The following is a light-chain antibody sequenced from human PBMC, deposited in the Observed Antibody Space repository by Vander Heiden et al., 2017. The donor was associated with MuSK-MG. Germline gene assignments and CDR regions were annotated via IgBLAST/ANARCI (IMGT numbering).Light chain of an antibody. CDR3: QQSDSTPPYT. CDR2: AAS. V-gene: IGKV1-39*01. J-gene: IGKJ2*01. CDR1: QTISSY. Sequence: DIQMTQSPSSLSASVGDRVTITCRASQTISSYLNWYQQKPGKAPKLLIYAASSLQRGVPSRFSGSGYGTDFTLTISSLQPEDFATYYCQQSDSTPPYTFGQGTKLEIK.